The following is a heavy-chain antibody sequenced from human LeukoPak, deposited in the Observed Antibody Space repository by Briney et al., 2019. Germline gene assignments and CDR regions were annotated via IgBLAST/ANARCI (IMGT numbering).Heavy chain of an antibody. CDR3: AKGLRGGYRHSVRYMDV. CDR1: GFTFSSYG. D-gene: IGHD5-12*01. J-gene: IGHJ6*03. CDR2: ISGSGGST. V-gene: IGHV3-23*01. Sequence: GGSLRLSCAASGFTFSSYGMSWVRQAPGKGLEWVSAISGSGGSTYYADSVKGRFTISRDNSKNTLYLQMNSLRAEDAAVYYCAKGLRGGYRHSVRYMDVWGKGTTVTISS.